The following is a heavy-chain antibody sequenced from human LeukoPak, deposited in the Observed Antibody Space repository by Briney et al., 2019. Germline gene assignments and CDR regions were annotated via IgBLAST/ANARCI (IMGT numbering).Heavy chain of an antibody. V-gene: IGHV1-24*01. J-gene: IGHJ5*02. D-gene: IGHD3-16*01. CDR3: ATDVWGGKTWFAP. CDR1: GYTLTELS. CDR2: FDPEDGET. Sequence: ASVKVSCKVSGYTLTELSMHWVRQAPGKGLEWMGGFDPEDGETIYAQKFQGRVTMTEDTSTDTAYMVLSSLRSEDTAVYYCATDVWGGKTWFAPWGQETLVPVP.